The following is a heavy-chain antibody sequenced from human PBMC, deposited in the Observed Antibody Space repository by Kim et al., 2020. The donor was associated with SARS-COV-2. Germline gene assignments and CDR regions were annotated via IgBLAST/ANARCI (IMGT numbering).Heavy chain of an antibody. V-gene: IGHV4-59*01. J-gene: IGHJ3*02. CDR3: ARENSRIQLWPHHHAFDI. D-gene: IGHD5-18*01. Sequence: KSRVTISVDTSKNQFSRKLSSVTAADTAVYYCARENSRIQLWPHHHAFDIWGQGTMVTVSS.